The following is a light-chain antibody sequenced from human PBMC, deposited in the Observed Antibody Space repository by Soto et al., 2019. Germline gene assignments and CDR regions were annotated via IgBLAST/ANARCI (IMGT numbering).Light chain of an antibody. V-gene: IGKV3-20*01. CDR2: GES. J-gene: IGKJ4*01. CDR1: QRFSSSY. CDR3: QQYGSPPPLT. Sequence: EMGLRHPPGTLFFSPGEKATLSGRASQRFSSSYLPGNQQKPGQPPRSLIYGESRRATGIPDRFRGSGSGTVFTLTISSLEPEDFAVYYCQQYGSPPPLTFGGGTKVNIK.